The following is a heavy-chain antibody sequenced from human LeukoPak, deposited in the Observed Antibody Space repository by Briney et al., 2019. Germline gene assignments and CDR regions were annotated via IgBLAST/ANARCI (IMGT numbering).Heavy chain of an antibody. CDR3: ARDTSGYYGRYEH. CDR2: ISYTGTT. Sequence: SETLSLTCDVSGAAIRNKFWSWLRHPPGKALEWIGYISYTGTTNYNPSLQSRVTISVDTSKNQLSLKLTSMAAADTAVYYCARDTSGYYGRYEHWGQGTLVTVSP. V-gene: IGHV4-59*01. D-gene: IGHD3-3*01. J-gene: IGHJ4*02. CDR1: GAAIRNKF.